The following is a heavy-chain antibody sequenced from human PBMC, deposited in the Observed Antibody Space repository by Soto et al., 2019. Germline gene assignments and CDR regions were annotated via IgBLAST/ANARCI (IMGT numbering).Heavy chain of an antibody. J-gene: IGHJ4*02. CDR2: SSPDSGGT. CDR3: ARDSGYCTSTSCYYFDS. D-gene: IGHD2-2*01. V-gene: IGHV1-2*02. CDR1: GYTFTGYY. Sequence: ASVKVSCKASGYTFTGYYMHWVRQAPGQGLEWMGWSSPDSGGTNYAQKFQGRVTMTRDTSITTAYMELTSLGSDDTVVYFCARDSGYCTSTSCYYFDSWGQGSQVTVSS.